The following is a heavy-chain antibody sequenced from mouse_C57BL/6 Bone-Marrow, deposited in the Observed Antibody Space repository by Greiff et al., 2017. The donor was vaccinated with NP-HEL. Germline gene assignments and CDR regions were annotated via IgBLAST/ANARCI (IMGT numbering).Heavy chain of an antibody. CDR2: IYPGSGST. CDR1: GYTFTSYW. V-gene: IGHV1-55*01. D-gene: IGHD2-10*01. J-gene: IGHJ4*01. Sequence: QVQLQQSGAELVKPGASVKMSCKASGYTFTSYWITWVKQRPGQGLEWIGDIYPGSGSTNYNEKFKSKATLTVDKSSSTAYMQLSSLTSEDSAVYYCARREKLPYYGNYSDCTYAMDYWGQGTSVTVSS. CDR3: ARREKLPYYGNYSDCTYAMDY.